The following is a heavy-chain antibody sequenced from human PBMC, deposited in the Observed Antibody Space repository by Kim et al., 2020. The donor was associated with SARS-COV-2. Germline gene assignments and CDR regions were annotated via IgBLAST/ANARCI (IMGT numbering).Heavy chain of an antibody. CDR3: ARDGTIAVAGTFTYG. Sequence: ASVKVSCKTSGYTFTSYAMNWVRQAPGQGLEWMGWINTNTGNPTYAQGFTGRFVFSLDTSVSTAYVQINSLKAEDTAVYYCARDGTIAVAGTFTYGWGQGTLVTVSS. V-gene: IGHV7-4-1*02. CDR2: INTNTGNP. J-gene: IGHJ4*02. CDR1: GYTFTSYA. D-gene: IGHD6-19*01.